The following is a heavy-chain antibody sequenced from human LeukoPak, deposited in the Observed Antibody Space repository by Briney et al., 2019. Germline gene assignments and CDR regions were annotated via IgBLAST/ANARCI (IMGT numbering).Heavy chain of an antibody. J-gene: IGHJ4*02. D-gene: IGHD2-21*02. CDR2: ISAYNGNT. CDR1: GYTFTSYG. V-gene: IGHV1-18*01. Sequence: ASVKVSCKASGYTFTSYGISWVRQAPGQGLEWMGWISAYNGNTNYAQKLQGRVTMTTDTSTSTAYMELRSLRSDDTAVYYCARDPAYCGGDCYGYFDYWGQGTLVTVSS. CDR3: ARDPAYCGGDCYGYFDY.